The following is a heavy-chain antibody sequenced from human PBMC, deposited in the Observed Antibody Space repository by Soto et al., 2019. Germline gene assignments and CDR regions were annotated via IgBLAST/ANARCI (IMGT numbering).Heavy chain of an antibody. Sequence: EVQLVESGGGFIYPGGSLRLSCAASGLTISNAWMNWVRQAPGKGLEWVGRIKTNTEGGTTDYAAAVKGRFTGSRDDSKNTLYLQMNRLITEATAVYYCTTGSVEGVWGQGTTVTVSS. CDR3: TTGSVEGV. D-gene: IGHD2-15*01. CDR1: GLTISNAW. J-gene: IGHJ6*02. CDR2: IKTNTEGGTT. V-gene: IGHV3-15*07.